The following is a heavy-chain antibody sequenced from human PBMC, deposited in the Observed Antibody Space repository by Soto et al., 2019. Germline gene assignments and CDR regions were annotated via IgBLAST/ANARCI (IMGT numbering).Heavy chain of an antibody. V-gene: IGHV3-30-3*01. Sequence: QVQLVESGGGVVQPGRSLRLSCAASGFTFSSYAMHWVRQAPGKGLEWVAVISYDGSNKYYADSVKGRFTISRDNSQNTLYLQMNSLRAEDTAVYYCARDQDSSGWYTNHLFDYWGQGTLVTVSS. CDR2: ISYDGSNK. J-gene: IGHJ4*02. D-gene: IGHD6-19*01. CDR3: ARDQDSSGWYTNHLFDY. CDR1: GFTFSSYA.